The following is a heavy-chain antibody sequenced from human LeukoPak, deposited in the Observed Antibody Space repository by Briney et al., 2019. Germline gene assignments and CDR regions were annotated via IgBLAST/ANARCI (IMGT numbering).Heavy chain of an antibody. V-gene: IGHV4-59*01. CDR2: IYYSGST. CDR3: ARTYGWYYFDY. J-gene: IGHJ4*02. CDR1: GGSTSSYY. Sequence: SETLSLTCTVSGGSTSSYYWSWIRQPPGKGLEWIGYIYYSGSTNYNPSLKSRVTISVDTSKNQFSLKLSSVTAADTAVYYCARTYGWYYFDYWGQGTLVTVSS. D-gene: IGHD3-16*01.